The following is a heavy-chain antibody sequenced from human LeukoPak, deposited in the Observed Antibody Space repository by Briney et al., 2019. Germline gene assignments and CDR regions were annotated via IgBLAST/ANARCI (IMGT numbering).Heavy chain of an antibody. Sequence: GGSLSLSCTTFGFTFDNYGIHWVRQAPGKGLEWVAFIRYDGRRQYYADSVKGRLTMSRDSSKKTVFLQMNSLRIEDTAVYYCGRDTQSYYDGGSLGGALAVWGQGTRVTVSS. CDR1: GFTFDNYG. CDR3: GRDTQSYYDGGSLGGALAV. J-gene: IGHJ3*01. CDR2: IRYDGRRQ. V-gene: IGHV3-30*02. D-gene: IGHD3-22*01.